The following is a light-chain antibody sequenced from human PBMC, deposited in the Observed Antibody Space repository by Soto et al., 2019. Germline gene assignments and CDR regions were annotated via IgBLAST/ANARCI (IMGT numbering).Light chain of an antibody. CDR1: QRVTGNY. CDR2: GAS. Sequence: EIVLTQSPGTLSLSPGERATLSCRASQRVTGNYLAWYQQKPGQAPRLLLYGASSRATGIPDRFSGSGSGTDFTLTISRLEPEDFAVYYCQQYGSSPWTFGQVTKVEIK. V-gene: IGKV3-20*01. CDR3: QQYGSSPWT. J-gene: IGKJ1*01.